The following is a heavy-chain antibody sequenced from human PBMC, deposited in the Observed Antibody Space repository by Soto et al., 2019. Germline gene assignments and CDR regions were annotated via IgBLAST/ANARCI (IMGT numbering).Heavy chain of an antibody. CDR1: GFTFSSYA. Sequence: GGSLRLSCAASGFTFSSYAMHWVRQAPGKGLGWVAVISYDGSNKYYADSVKGRFTISRDNSKNTLYLQMNSLRAEDSAVYYCAKDNSYGSFFDYWGQGTLVTVSS. V-gene: IGHV3-30-3*01. CDR2: ISYDGSNK. J-gene: IGHJ4*02. CDR3: AKDNSYGSFFDY. D-gene: IGHD3-10*01.